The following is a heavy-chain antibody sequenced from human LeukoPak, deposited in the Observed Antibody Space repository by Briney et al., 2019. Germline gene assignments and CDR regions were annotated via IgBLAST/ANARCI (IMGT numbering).Heavy chain of an antibody. J-gene: IGHJ4*02. V-gene: IGHV3-74*01. CDR3: ARVSIGWYHFDY. CDR1: GFTFSNYW. D-gene: IGHD6-19*01. Sequence: GGSLRLSCAASGFTFSNYWMHWVRQAPGKGLVWVSRINPDGSTTSYADSVKGRFTVSRDNAKNTLYLQMNSLRAEDTAVYYCARVSIGWYHFDYWGQGTLVTVSS. CDR2: INPDGSTT.